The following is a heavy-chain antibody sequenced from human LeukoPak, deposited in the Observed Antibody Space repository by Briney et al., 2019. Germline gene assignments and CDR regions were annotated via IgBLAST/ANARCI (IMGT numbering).Heavy chain of an antibody. V-gene: IGHV3-9*01. Sequence: PGGSLRLSCAASGFTFDDYAMHWVRQAPGKGLEWVSGISWNSGSIGYADSVKGRFTISRDNAKNSLYLQMNSLRAEDTALYYCAKEIYGSGSYYDYWGQGTLVTVSS. J-gene: IGHJ4*02. CDR2: ISWNSGSI. CDR3: AKEIYGSGSYYDY. CDR1: GFTFDDYA. D-gene: IGHD3-10*01.